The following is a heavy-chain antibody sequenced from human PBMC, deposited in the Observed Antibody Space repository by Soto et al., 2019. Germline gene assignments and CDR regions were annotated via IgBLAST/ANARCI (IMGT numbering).Heavy chain of an antibody. V-gene: IGHV4-61*01. CDR3: ATTRFTLDCGGDCWPFDY. D-gene: IGHD2-21*02. CDR1: GGSVSSGSYY. CDR2: IYYSGST. Sequence: QVQLQESGPGLVKPSETLSLTCTVSGGSVSSGSYYWSWIRQPPGKGLEWIGYIYYSGSTNYNPSLKRRVTISEDTSNNHFSLKLSSVTAADTAVYYCATTRFTLDCGGDCWPFDYWGQGTLVTVSS. J-gene: IGHJ4*02.